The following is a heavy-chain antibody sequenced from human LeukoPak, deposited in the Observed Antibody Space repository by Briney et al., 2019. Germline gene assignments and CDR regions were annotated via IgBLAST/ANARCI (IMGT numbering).Heavy chain of an antibody. Sequence: EESLEIFLLGFWKRLNTFWNRWVRQMPGKGLEWMGINYPGDSDTRYSTSFQGQVTMTADKSINTAYHQWSSLKASDTAMYYCATSRESTNTSSPPDSWGQGTLVTVSS. V-gene: IGHV5-51*01. CDR2: NYPGDSDT. CDR3: ATSRESTNTSSPPDS. D-gene: IGHD5/OR15-5a*01. CDR1: KRLNTFW. J-gene: IGHJ4*02.